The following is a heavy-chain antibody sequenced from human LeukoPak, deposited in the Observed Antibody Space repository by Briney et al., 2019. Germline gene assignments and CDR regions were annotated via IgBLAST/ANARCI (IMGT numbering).Heavy chain of an antibody. CDR3: AKDRERWTTGRCDH. J-gene: IGHJ5*02. CDR2: IMGSVGST. Sequence: RLSCAVSAFSLATGGVGWVRQAAGNGLGWVSAIMGSVGSTYYADSVKGRFTIPRDNSKNTTYRQATSLTPAPPSITYRAKDRERWTTGRCDHWGQGTLVTVSS. D-gene: IGHD1-1*01. CDR1: AFSLATGG. V-gene: IGHV3-23*01.